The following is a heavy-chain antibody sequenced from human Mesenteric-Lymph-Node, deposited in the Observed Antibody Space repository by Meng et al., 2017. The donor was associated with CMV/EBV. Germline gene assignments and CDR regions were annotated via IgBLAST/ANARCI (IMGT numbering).Heavy chain of an antibody. CDR3: ARVIVVVPAAMESPNYYYYYGMDV. D-gene: IGHD2-2*01. J-gene: IGHJ6*02. CDR1: SESFSGYY. Sequence: SETLSLTCSVYSESFSGYYWSWIRQSPEKGLEWIGEINHSGRTTYNPSLKSRVTISVDTSKNQFSLKLSSVTAADTAVYYCARVIVVVPAAMESPNYYYYYGMDVWGQGTTVTVSS. V-gene: IGHV4-34*01. CDR2: INHSGRT.